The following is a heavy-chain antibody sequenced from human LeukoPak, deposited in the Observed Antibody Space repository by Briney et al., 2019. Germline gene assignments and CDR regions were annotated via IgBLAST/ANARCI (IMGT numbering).Heavy chain of an antibody. J-gene: IGHJ5*02. Sequence: ASVNVSCKASGGTFSSYAISWVRQAPGQGLEWMGWINPNSGGTNYAQKFQGRVTMTRDTSISTAYMELSRLRSDDTAVYYCARVVAAAGRNWFDPWGQGTLVTVSS. V-gene: IGHV1-2*02. CDR1: GGTFSSYA. CDR2: INPNSGGT. D-gene: IGHD6-13*01. CDR3: ARVVAAAGRNWFDP.